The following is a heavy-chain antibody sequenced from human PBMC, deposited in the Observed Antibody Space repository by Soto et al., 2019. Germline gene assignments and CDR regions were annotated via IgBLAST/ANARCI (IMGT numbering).Heavy chain of an antibody. V-gene: IGHV4-34*01. CDR2: INHSGST. J-gene: IGHJ4*02. D-gene: IGHD3-10*01. CDR3: ERGRYYGSGSYHY. Sequence: SETLSLTCAVYGGSFSGYYWSWIRQPPGKGLEWIGEINHSGSTNYNPSLKSRVTISVDTSKNQFSLKLSSVTAADTAVYYCERGRYYGSGSYHYWGQGTLVTVSS. CDR1: GGSFSGYY.